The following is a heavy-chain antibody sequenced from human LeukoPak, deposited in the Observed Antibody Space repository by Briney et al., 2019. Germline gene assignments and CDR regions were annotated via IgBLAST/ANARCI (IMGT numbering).Heavy chain of an antibody. CDR1: GYTFTGYY. CDR3: ARDSWSSSWYN. D-gene: IGHD6-13*01. Sequence: GASVKVSCKAFGYTFTGYYMHWVRQSPGHGLEWLGWINPNSAGTNYAQKFKSRVTMTRDTSISKAYMERSRLRSDYTAVYYCARDSWSSSWYNWGQGTLVTVSS. CDR2: INPNSAGT. J-gene: IGHJ4*02. V-gene: IGHV1-2*02.